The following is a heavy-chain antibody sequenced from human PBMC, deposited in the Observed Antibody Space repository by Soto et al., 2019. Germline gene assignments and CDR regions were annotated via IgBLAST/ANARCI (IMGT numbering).Heavy chain of an antibody. Sequence: ASVNVSCKASGYTFTIYGISWVLQAPGQGLEWMGWISAYNGNTNYAQKLQGRVTMTTDTSTSTAYMELRSLGSDDTAVYYCAYGSGSYYNAFDIWGQGTMVTVSS. V-gene: IGHV1-18*01. CDR2: ISAYNGNT. CDR3: AYGSGSYYNAFDI. J-gene: IGHJ3*02. D-gene: IGHD3-10*01. CDR1: GYTFTIYG.